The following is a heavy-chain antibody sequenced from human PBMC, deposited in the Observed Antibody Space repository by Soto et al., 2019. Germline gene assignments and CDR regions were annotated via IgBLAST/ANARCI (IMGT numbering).Heavy chain of an antibody. J-gene: IGHJ4*02. Sequence: EVQLVESGGGLVQPGGSLRLSCAASGFTFSSYSMNWVRQAPGKGLEWVSYISSSSTIYYADSVKGRFTISRDNAKNSLYLQMNSLRAEDTAVYYCAREGVAGVFDYWGQGTLVTVSS. V-gene: IGHV3-48*01. CDR1: GFTFSSYS. CDR2: ISSSSTI. CDR3: AREGVAGVFDY. D-gene: IGHD6-19*01.